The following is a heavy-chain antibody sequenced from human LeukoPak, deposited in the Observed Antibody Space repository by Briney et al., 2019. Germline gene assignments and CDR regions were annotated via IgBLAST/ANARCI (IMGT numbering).Heavy chain of an antibody. J-gene: IGHJ4*02. D-gene: IGHD1-1*01. CDR3: ARRWGLAGTAY. Sequence: NASEALSLTCTVSGDSISSYSWSWIRQPPGKGLEWIGYISSSGSTNYSPSLKSRVTISVDTSKNQFSLKLSSVTAADTAVYYCARRWGLAGTAYWGQGTLVTVSS. V-gene: IGHV4-59*12. CDR1: GDSISSYS. CDR2: ISSSGST.